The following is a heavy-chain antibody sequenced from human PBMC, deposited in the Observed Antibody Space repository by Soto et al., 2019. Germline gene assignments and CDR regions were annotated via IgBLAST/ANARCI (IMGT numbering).Heavy chain of an antibody. Sequence: ASVKVSCKASGYTFTTYAMHWVRQAPGQRLEWMGWINAGNGNTKYSQKFQGRVTITRGTSASTAYMELSSLRSEDTAVYYCARGPITMIGYYFDYWGQGTLVTVSS. CDR2: INAGNGNT. V-gene: IGHV1-3*01. D-gene: IGHD3-10*02. CDR1: GYTFTTYA. CDR3: ARGPITMIGYYFDY. J-gene: IGHJ4*02.